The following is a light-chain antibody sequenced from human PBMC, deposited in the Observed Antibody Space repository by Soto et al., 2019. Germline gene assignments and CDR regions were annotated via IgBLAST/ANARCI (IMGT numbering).Light chain of an antibody. V-gene: IGKV1-27*01. CDR2: SAS. CDR3: QKYNIAPSWT. J-gene: IGKJ1*01. CDR1: QGISNY. Sequence: DIQLTQSPSSLSAIVGDRVTITCRASQGISNYLAGYQRKPGKVPDLLISSASTLQSGAPSRFSGSGSGTDFTPTISSLQPEDVATYFCQKYNIAPSWTFGQGTKVEIK.